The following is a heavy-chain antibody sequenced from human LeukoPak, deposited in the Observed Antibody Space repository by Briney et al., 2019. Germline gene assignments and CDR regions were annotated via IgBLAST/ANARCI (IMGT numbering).Heavy chain of an antibody. J-gene: IGHJ6*03. Sequence: GGSLRLSCAASGFTVSSNYMSWVRQAPGKGLEWVSIIHSGGSTYYADSVKGRFTISRDNSKNTLYLQMNGLRAEATAVYYCGRERNGDSGMDVWGKGTTVTVSS. V-gene: IGHV3-53*01. D-gene: IGHD4-17*01. CDR2: IHSGGST. CDR3: GRERNGDSGMDV. CDR1: GFTVSSNY.